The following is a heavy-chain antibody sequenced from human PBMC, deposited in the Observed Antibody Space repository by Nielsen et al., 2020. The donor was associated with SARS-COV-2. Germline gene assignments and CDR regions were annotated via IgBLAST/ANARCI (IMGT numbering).Heavy chain of an antibody. CDR3: ARLGSMGGYDILTGSYYYYYMDV. J-gene: IGHJ6*03. D-gene: IGHD3-9*01. Sequence: SETLSLTCAVYGGSFSGYYWSWIRQPPGKGLEWIGEINHGGSTNYNPSPKSRVTISVDTSKNQFSLKLSSVTAADTAVYYCARLGSMGGYDILTGSYYYYYMDVWGKGTTVTVSS. CDR2: INHGGST. V-gene: IGHV4-34*01. CDR1: GGSFSGYY.